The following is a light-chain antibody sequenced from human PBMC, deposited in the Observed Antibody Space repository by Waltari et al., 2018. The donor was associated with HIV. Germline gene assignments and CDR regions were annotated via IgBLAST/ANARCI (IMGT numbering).Light chain of an antibody. J-gene: IGKJ1*01. CDR3: QQYNNYPRT. CDR1: QSISSW. CDR2: KAS. V-gene: IGKV1-5*03. Sequence: DIQMTQSPSTLSAFVGDSVTITCRASQSISSWLAWYQQKPGKAPKLLIYKASSLESGVPSRFSGSGSGTEFTLTINSLQPDDLATYYCQQYNNYPRTFGQGTKVEI.